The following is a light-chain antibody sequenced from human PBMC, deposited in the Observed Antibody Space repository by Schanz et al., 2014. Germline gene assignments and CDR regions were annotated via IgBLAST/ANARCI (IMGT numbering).Light chain of an antibody. V-gene: IGLV2-8*01. Sequence: QSALTQPPSASGSPGQSVTISCTGTSSDIGRYNYVSWYQQHPGKAPKLILFEVVKRPTGVPDRFSGSKSGDTASLTVSGFQAEDEAVYYCSSFEGRHNWVFGGGTKLTVL. CDR1: SSDIGRYNY. J-gene: IGLJ3*02. CDR3: SSFEGRHNWV. CDR2: EVV.